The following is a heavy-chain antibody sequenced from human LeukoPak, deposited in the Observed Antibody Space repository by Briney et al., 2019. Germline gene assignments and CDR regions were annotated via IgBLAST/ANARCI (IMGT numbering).Heavy chain of an antibody. J-gene: IGHJ4*02. V-gene: IGHV4-59*01. CDR3: ARVSVAGYFDY. D-gene: IGHD2-15*01. Sequence: SETLSLTCTVSGGSISSYYWSWIRQPPGKGLEWIGYIYYSGSTNYNPSLKSRVTISVDTSKNQFSLKLSSVTAADAAVYYCARVSVAGYFDYWGQGTLVTVSS. CDR1: GGSISSYY. CDR2: IYYSGST.